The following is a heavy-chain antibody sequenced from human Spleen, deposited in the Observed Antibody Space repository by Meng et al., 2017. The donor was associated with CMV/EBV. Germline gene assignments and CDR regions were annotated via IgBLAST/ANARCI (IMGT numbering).Heavy chain of an antibody. V-gene: IGHV3-33*01. Sequence: AAGFTFSSYGMHWVRQAPGKGLEWVAVIWYDGSNKYYADSVKGRFTISRDNSKNTLYLQMNSLRAEDTAMYYCARDYYGSGSYAIDYWGQGTLVTVSS. CDR2: IWYDGSNK. CDR3: ARDYYGSGSYAIDY. CDR1: GFTFSSYG. J-gene: IGHJ4*02. D-gene: IGHD3-10*01.